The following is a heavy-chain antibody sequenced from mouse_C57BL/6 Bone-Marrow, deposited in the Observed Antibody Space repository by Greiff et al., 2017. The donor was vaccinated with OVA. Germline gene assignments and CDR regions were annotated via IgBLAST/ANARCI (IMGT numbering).Heavy chain of an antibody. CDR2: IRNKANGYTT. Sequence: EVMLVESGGGLVQPGGSLSLSCAASGFTFTDYYMSWVRQPPGKALEWLGFIRNKANGYTTEYSASVKGRFTISRDNSQSILYLQMNALRAEDSATYYCARYDFPFDYWGQGTTLTVSS. CDR3: ARYDFPFDY. J-gene: IGHJ2*01. CDR1: GFTFTDYY. V-gene: IGHV7-3*01.